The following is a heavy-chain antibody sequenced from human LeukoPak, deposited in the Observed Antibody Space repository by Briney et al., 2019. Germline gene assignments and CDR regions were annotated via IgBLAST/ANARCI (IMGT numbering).Heavy chain of an antibody. CDR3: ARDELPDDNSGYAFDC. Sequence: PGGSLRLSCAASGFSVIHAWMNWVRQTPGKGLEWVGLIKSKSDGGTIDYAAPVRGRFIISRDDSENMLYLQMNSLRVEDTAVYYCARDELPDDNSGYAFDCWGQGTLVTVSS. V-gene: IGHV3-15*01. CDR1: GFSVIHAW. J-gene: IGHJ4*02. D-gene: IGHD3-22*01. CDR2: IKSKSDGGTI.